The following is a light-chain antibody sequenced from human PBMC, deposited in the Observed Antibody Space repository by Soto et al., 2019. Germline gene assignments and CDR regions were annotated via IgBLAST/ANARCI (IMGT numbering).Light chain of an antibody. CDR1: SSDVGGYNY. Sequence: QSALTQPASVSGSPGQSITISCTGTSSDVGGYNYVSWYQQHPGKAPTLMIYDVSNRPSGVSNRFSGSKSGNTASLTISWLHAEDEADYYCSSYTSSSHVVFGGGTKLTVL. CDR2: DVS. CDR3: SSYTSSSHVV. V-gene: IGLV2-14*01. J-gene: IGLJ2*01.